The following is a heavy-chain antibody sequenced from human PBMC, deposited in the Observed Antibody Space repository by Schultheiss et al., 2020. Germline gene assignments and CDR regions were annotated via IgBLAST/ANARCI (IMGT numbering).Heavy chain of an antibody. Sequence: SETLSLTCTVSGGSISSCSYYWSWIRQPAGKGLEWIVRIYTSGSTNYNPSLKSRVTISVDTSKNQFSLKLSSVTAADTAVYYCARSLPRWYMDVWGKGTTVTVS. CDR1: GGSISSCSYY. V-gene: IGHV4-61*02. J-gene: IGHJ6*03. D-gene: IGHD4-23*01. CDR3: ARSLPRWYMDV. CDR2: IYTSGST.